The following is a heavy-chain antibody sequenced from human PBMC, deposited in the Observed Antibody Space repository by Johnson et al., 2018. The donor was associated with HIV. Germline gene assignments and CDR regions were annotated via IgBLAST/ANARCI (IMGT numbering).Heavy chain of an antibody. CDR3: ATPQEGYSAFDI. V-gene: IGHV3-30-3*01. J-gene: IGHJ3*02. Sequence: QVQLVESGGGLVQPGGSLRLSCAASGFTFSSYAMHWVRQAPGKGLEWVAVISYDGSNKYYADSVKGRLTISRDNAKNSLYLQMNSLRAEDTAVYYCATPQEGYSAFDIWGQGTMVTVSS. D-gene: IGHD2-15*01. CDR2: ISYDGSNK. CDR1: GFTFSSYA.